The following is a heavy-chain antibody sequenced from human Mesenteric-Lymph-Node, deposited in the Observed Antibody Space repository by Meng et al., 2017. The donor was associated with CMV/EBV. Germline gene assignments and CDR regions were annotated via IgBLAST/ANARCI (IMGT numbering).Heavy chain of an antibody. CDR2: ISSSSSYI. D-gene: IGHD3-3*01. J-gene: IGHJ6*02. V-gene: IGHV3-21*01. Sequence: GESLKISCAASGFTFSSYAMSWVRQAPGKGLEWVSSISSSSSYIYYADSVKGRFTISRDNAKNSLYLQMNSLRAEDTAVYYCARVPSHITIFGVVIPSYGMDVWGQGTTVTVSS. CDR1: GFTFSSYA. CDR3: ARVPSHITIFGVVIPSYGMDV.